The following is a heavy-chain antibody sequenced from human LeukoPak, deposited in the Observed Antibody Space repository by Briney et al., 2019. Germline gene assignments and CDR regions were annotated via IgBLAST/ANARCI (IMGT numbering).Heavy chain of an antibody. CDR2: IFLGDSDT. V-gene: IGHV5-51*01. CDR3: ARLQSGGGIDI. Sequence: GVSLKISCKGSGYRFTSYWIGWVRQMPGKGLEWMGIIFLGDSDTRYSPSFQGQVTISADKSNSTAYLQWSSLKASDTAMYYCARLQSGGGIDIWGQGTMVTVSS. CDR1: GYRFTSYW. J-gene: IGHJ3*02. D-gene: IGHD2-15*01.